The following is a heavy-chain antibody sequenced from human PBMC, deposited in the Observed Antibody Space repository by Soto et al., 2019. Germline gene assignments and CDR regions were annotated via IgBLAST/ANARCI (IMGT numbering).Heavy chain of an antibody. CDR1: GGSVSSGSYY. J-gene: IGHJ4*02. CDR3: ARDRVPCGDYDY. CDR2: IYYSGST. V-gene: IGHV4-61*01. D-gene: IGHD4-17*01. Sequence: PSETLSLTCAVSGGSVSSGSYYWSWIRQPPGKGLEWIGYIYYSGSTNYNPSLKSRVTISVDTSKNQFSLKLSSVTAADTAVYYCARDRVPCGDYDYWGQGTLVTVSS.